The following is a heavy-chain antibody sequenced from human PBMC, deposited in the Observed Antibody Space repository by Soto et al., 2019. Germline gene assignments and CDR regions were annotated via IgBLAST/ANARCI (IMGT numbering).Heavy chain of an antibody. CDR2: IICRSSTI. CDR1: GFTFSSYN. V-gene: IGHV3-48*04. Sequence: GGSLTLSCAASGFTFSSYNMNRVGRAPGRGLVWGSYIICRSSTIYYRASLKSRFTISRDNSKNQLSLQMNTLRAADTAVYYCARCGSSSWYEPAHYYGMDVWGQGTTVTVSS. CDR3: ARCGSSSWYEPAHYYGMDV. D-gene: IGHD6-13*01. J-gene: IGHJ6*02.